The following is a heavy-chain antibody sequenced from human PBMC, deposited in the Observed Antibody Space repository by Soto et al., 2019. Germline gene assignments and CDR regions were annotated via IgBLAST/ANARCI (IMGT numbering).Heavy chain of an antibody. CDR2: IYYSGST. D-gene: IGHD2-15*01. J-gene: IGHJ4*02. CDR3: ARRWGSAADY. CDR1: GGSISSYY. V-gene: IGHV4-59*08. Sequence: QVQLQESGPGLVKPSETLSLTCTVSGGSISSYYWSWIRQPPGKGLEWIGYIYYSGSTNYNPSLXRXAXIXXDTSKNPFSLKLSSVTAADPAVDYCARRWGSAADYWGQGTLVTVSS.